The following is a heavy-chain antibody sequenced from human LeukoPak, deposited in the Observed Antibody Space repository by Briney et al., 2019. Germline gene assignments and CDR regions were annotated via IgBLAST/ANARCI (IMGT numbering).Heavy chain of an antibody. Sequence: ASVKVSCKASGYTFINYGISWVRQAPGQGLEWMGWISAYNDNTNYAQKLQGRVTMTTDTSTSTAYMELRSLRSDDTAVYYCARDRIGRGSIAAPSGGLFDYWGQGTLVTVSS. D-gene: IGHD6-6*01. CDR3: ARDRIGRGSIAAPSGGLFDY. CDR2: ISAYNDNT. J-gene: IGHJ4*02. V-gene: IGHV1-18*01. CDR1: GYTFINYG.